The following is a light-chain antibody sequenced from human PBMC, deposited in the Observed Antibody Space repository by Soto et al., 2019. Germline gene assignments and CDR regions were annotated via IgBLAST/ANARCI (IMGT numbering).Light chain of an antibody. Sequence: DIQLPQSPSSLAASVGDRVTITCQASQDINKYLSWYRQTPGKAPRLLIYDASNLETGVPSRFSGSGSGTEFNFTISSRQPEDIATYYCQEYDNLSLAFGGGTKVEIK. CDR1: QDINKY. CDR2: DAS. J-gene: IGKJ4*01. V-gene: IGKV1-33*01. CDR3: QEYDNLSLA.